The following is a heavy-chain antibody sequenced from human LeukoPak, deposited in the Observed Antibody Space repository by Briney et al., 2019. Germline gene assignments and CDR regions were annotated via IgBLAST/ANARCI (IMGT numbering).Heavy chain of an antibody. CDR3: ARDSSRGYSGYVLTPNDY. CDR2: IIPIFGTA. CDR1: GGTFSSYA. Sequence: VASVKVSCKASGGTFSSYAISWVRQAPGQGLEWMGGIIPIFGTANYAQKFQGRVTMTTDTSTSTAYMELRSLRSDDTAVYYCARDSSRGYSGYVLTPNDYWGQGTLVTVSS. D-gene: IGHD5-12*01. J-gene: IGHJ4*02. V-gene: IGHV1-69*05.